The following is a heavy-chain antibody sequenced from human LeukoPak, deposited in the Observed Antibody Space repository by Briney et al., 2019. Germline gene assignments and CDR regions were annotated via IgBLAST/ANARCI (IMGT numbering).Heavy chain of an antibody. D-gene: IGHD3-10*01. CDR1: GASISSSSYY. Sequence: PSETLSLTCTVSGASISSSSYYWGWIRQPPGKGLEWIGIIYYTGSTYYNPSLKSRLTISIDTSKNQFSLKLSSVTAADTAVYYCARQGSGSYYNPYYYYYMDVWGKGTTVTISS. V-gene: IGHV4-39*07. J-gene: IGHJ6*03. CDR2: IYYTGST. CDR3: ARQGSGSYYNPYYYYYMDV.